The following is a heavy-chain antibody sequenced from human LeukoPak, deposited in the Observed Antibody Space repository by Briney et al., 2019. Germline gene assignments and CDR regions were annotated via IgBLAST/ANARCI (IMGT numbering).Heavy chain of an antibody. J-gene: IGHJ4*02. D-gene: IGHD2-15*01. V-gene: IGHV3-11*06. CDR1: GFTFSDYY. Sequence: PGGSLRLSCAASGFTFSDYYMSWIRQAPGKGLEWVSYISSSSSYTNYADSVKGRFTISRDNAKNSLYLQMNSLRAEDTAVYYCARWYCSGGSCYPRFGYWGQGTLVTVSS. CDR2: ISSSSSYT. CDR3: ARWYCSGGSCYPRFGY.